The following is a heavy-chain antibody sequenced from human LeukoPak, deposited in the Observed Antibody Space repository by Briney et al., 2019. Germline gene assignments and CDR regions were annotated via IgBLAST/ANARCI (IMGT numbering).Heavy chain of an antibody. CDR2: IDRDGRST. CDR3: ARDRGSTNWFDP. J-gene: IGHJ5*02. D-gene: IGHD1-26*01. V-gene: IGHV3-74*01. CDR1: GFTFSTYT. Sequence: GGSLRLSCAASGFTFSTYTIHWVRQAPGKGLVWVSHIDRDGRSTNYAGSVKGRFTISRDNARNTLFLQMNSLRVEDTAVYYCARDRGSTNWFDPWGQGTLVTVSS.